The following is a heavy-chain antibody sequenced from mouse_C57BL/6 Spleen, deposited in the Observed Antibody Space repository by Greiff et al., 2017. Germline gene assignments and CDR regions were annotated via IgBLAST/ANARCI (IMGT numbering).Heavy chain of an antibody. J-gene: IGHJ2*01. CDR2: IDPEDCAA. D-gene: IGHD1-1*01. Sequence: EVQLQQSGAELVRPGASVKLSCTASGFNITDYYIHWVKQRPEQGLEWIGRIDPEDCAAEYAPTFPGKATITAETSSNTAYLQLSSLTSEDTAVYYCTTSLITAVVATKGYWGQGATLTVSS. CDR1: GFNITDYY. CDR3: TTSLITAVVATKGY. V-gene: IGHV14-1*01.